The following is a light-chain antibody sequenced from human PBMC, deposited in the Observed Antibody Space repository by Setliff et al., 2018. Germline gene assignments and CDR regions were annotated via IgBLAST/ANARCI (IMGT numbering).Light chain of an antibody. CDR3: QSYDSSLSGYV. CDR2: GNS. CDR1: SSNIGAGYD. V-gene: IGLV1-40*01. Sequence: KRVTISCTGSSSNIGAGYDVHWYQQLPGTAPKLLIYGNSNRPSGVPDRFSGSKSGTSASLAITGLQAEDEADYYCQSYDSSLSGYVCGTGTKVTVL. J-gene: IGLJ1*01.